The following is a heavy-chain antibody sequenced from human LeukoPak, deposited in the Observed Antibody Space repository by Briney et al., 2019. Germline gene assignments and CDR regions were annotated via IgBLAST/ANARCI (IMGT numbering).Heavy chain of an antibody. D-gene: IGHD1-26*01. CDR2: IYSGGST. Sequence: GGSLRLSCAASGFTVSSNYMSWVRQAPGKGLEWVSVIYSGGSTYYADSVKGRFTISRDNSKNTLYLQMNSLRAEDTAVYYCITIERLRQVDYWGQGTLVTVSS. CDR3: ITIERLRQVDY. V-gene: IGHV3-53*01. CDR1: GFTVSSNY. J-gene: IGHJ4*02.